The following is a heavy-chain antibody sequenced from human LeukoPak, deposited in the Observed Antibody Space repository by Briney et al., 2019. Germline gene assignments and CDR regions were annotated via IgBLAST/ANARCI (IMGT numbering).Heavy chain of an antibody. Sequence: SETLSLTCTVSGGSISSYYWSWIRQLPGKGLEWIGYIYYSGSTNYNPSLKSRVTISVDTSKNQFSLKLSSVTAADTAVYYCARLSYCSSTSCYFAFDIWGQGTMVTVSS. V-gene: IGHV4-59*08. CDR1: GGSISSYY. CDR3: ARLSYCSSTSCYFAFDI. J-gene: IGHJ3*02. D-gene: IGHD2-2*01. CDR2: IYYSGST.